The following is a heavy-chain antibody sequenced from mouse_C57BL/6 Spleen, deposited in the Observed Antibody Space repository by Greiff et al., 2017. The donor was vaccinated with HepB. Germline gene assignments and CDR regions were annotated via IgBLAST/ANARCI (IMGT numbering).Heavy chain of an antibody. D-gene: IGHD3-2*02. Sequence: QVQLQHPGAELVRPGSSVKLSCKASGYTFTSYWMHWVKQRPIQGLEWIGNIDPSDSETHYNQKFKDKATLTVDKSSSTAYMQLSSLTSEDSAVYYCARGETAQAWFAYWGQGTLVTVSA. CDR3: ARGETAQAWFAY. J-gene: IGHJ3*01. CDR1: GYTFTSYW. CDR2: IDPSDSET. V-gene: IGHV1-52*01.